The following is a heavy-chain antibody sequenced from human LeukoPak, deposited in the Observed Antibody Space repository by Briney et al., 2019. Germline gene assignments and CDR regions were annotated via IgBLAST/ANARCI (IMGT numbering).Heavy chain of an antibody. CDR2: IGGSGSTT. CDR3: APRGYPTVFHY. CDR1: GFTFSSYA. D-gene: IGHD3-10*01. Sequence: PGGSLRLSCAASGFTFSSYAMSRVRQAPGKGLEWVSAIGGSGSTTYYADSVKGRFTISRDNSKNTVLLQMNSLRAEDTAVYYCAPRGYPTVFHYWGQGTLVTVSS. V-gene: IGHV3-23*01. J-gene: IGHJ4*02.